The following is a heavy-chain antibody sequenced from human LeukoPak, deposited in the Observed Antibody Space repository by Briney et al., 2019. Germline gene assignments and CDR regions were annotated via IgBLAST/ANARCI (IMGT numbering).Heavy chain of an antibody. CDR3: ARACYYGSGSIPCFDY. Sequence: GGSLRLSCAASGFTFSTYSMNWVRQAPGKGLEWVSSISSGSSYIYYADSLKGRFTISRDNAKNSLYLQVNSLRAEDTAVYYCARACYYGSGSIPCFDYWGQGTRVTVSS. CDR2: ISSGSSYI. CDR1: GFTFSTYS. J-gene: IGHJ4*02. D-gene: IGHD3-10*01. V-gene: IGHV3-21*01.